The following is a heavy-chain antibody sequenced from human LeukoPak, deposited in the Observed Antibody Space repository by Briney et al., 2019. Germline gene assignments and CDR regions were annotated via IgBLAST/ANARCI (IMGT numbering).Heavy chain of an antibody. Sequence: ASVKVSCKASGYTFTRYAVQWGRQAPGQRLELMGWISAGNGNTKYSQTFQGRVTFISNTSATTAFMELSSLRSEDAAVYYCARDSGSGSNDYWGQGTLVTVSS. CDR2: ISAGNGNT. V-gene: IGHV1-3*01. D-gene: IGHD1-26*01. CDR3: ARDSGSGSNDY. J-gene: IGHJ4*02. CDR1: GYTFTRYA.